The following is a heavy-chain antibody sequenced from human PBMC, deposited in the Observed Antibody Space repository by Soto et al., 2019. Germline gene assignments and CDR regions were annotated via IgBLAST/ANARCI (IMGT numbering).Heavy chain of an antibody. V-gene: IGHV4-59*01. D-gene: IGHD3-16*01. CDR2: IYHSGST. J-gene: IGHJ5*01. Sequence: KPSETLSLTCTISGVSISSYYWSWIRQPPGKGLEWIGYIYHSGSTVYNPSLKSRVTISVDTSKNQLSLKLKTVTAADTAVYYCASSTRGDCFDSWGQGTLVTVSS. CDR1: GVSISSYY. CDR3: ASSTRGDCFDS.